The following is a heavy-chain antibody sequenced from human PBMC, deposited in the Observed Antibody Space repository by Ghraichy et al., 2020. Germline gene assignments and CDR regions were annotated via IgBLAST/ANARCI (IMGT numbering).Heavy chain of an antibody. D-gene: IGHD3-9*01. J-gene: IGHJ5*02. CDR2: ISSSGSTI. Sequence: GGSLRLSCAASGFSFSSYEMNWVRQAPGKGLEWVSYISSSGSTIYYADSVKGRFTISRDNAQNSLFLQMNSLRAEDTAVYYCARDTRYDILTCSLDAWGQGTLVTVSS. V-gene: IGHV3-48*03. CDR1: GFSFSSYE. CDR3: ARDTRYDILTCSLDA.